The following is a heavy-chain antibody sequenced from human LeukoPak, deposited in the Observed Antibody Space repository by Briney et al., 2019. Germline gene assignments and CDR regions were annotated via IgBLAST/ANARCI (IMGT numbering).Heavy chain of an antibody. CDR2: VYYNGNT. CDR3: ARDSPMKKDGLDV. Sequence: SETLSLTCTVSGGSISTYYWSWIRQPPGKGLEWIGYVYYNGNTNYNASLKSRVAISVDTYENQFSLKLSSVTAADTAVYYCARDSPMKKDGLDVWGQGTTVTVSS. J-gene: IGHJ6*02. V-gene: IGHV4-59*01. CDR1: GGSISTYY.